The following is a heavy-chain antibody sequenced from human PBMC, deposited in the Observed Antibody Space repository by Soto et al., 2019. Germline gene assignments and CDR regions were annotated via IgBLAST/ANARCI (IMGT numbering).Heavy chain of an antibody. V-gene: IGHV3-21*01. CDR3: ARDLLSGANYYAY. CDR2: ISGGSDFI. D-gene: IGHD6-19*01. CDR1: GFAFSNFA. Sequence: PGVSLRLSCEASGFAFSNFAMNWVRQAPGKGLEWVSSISGGSDFIYYTDSVKGRFTISRDNAKNTLYLQMTGLGGDDTAVYYCARDLLSGANYYAYWGQGTLVTVSS. J-gene: IGHJ4*02.